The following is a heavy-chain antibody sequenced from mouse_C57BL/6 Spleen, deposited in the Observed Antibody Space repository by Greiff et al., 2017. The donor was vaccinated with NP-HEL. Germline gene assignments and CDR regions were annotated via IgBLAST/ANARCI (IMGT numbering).Heavy chain of an antibody. CDR2: IDPSDSYT. CDR3: ARGGYGGFDV. V-gene: IGHV1-69*01. J-gene: IGHJ1*03. D-gene: IGHD3-1*01. CDR1: GYTFTSYW. Sequence: QVQLQQPGAELVMPGASVKLSCKASGYTFTSYWMHWVKQRPGQGLEWIGEIDPSDSYTNYNQKFKGKSTLTVAKSSSTAYMQLSSLTSEDSAVYYCARGGYGGFDVWGTGTTVTVSS.